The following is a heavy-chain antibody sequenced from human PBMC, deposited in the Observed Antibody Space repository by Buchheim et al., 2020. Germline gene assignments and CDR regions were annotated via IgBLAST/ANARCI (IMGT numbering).Heavy chain of an antibody. V-gene: IGHV3-48*02. J-gene: IGHJ3*02. CDR1: GFTFSSYS. CDR3: ARAPRYSSSSRDAFDI. D-gene: IGHD6-6*01. Sequence: EVQLVESGGGLVQPGGSLRLSCAASGFTFSSYSINWVRQAPGKGLEWVSYISSSSSTIYYADSVKGRFTISRDNAKNSLYFQMNSLTDEDTAVYYCARAPRYSSSSRDAFDIWGQGT. CDR2: ISSSSSTI.